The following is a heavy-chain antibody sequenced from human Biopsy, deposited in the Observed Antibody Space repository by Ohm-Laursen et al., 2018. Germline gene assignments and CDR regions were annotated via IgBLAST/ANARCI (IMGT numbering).Heavy chain of an antibody. D-gene: IGHD4-17*01. J-gene: IGHJ4*02. CDR3: ATLTEDYGASPDS. CDR1: GGSFSDYG. Sequence: ASSVKVSCKASGGSFSDYGPSWVRQAPGRGLEWMGRVIPISNTANYAQNFQDRLTITADRSTYTAYMELNSLRSEDTAVYFCATLTEDYGASPDSWGQGTLVVVSS. V-gene: IGHV1-69*06. CDR2: VIPISNTA.